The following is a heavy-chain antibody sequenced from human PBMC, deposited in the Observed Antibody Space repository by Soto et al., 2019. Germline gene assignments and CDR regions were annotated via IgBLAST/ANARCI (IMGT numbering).Heavy chain of an antibody. V-gene: IGHV3-7*01. CDR3: ASLGRHG. Sequence: GGSLRLSCAASGFTFSDSWMDWVRQAPGKGPEWVANIKQDGSEKNYVDSVKGRFIISRDNAKNSLYLQMNSLRAEDTAVYYCASLGRHGWGQGTRVTVSS. J-gene: IGHJ6*02. CDR2: IKQDGSEK. CDR1: GFTFSDSW. D-gene: IGHD3-16*01.